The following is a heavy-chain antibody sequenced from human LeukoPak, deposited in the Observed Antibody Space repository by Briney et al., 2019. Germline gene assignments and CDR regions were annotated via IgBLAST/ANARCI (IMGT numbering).Heavy chain of an antibody. CDR2: IRSDGSNK. V-gene: IGHV3-30*02. CDR1: GFTFSNYG. J-gene: IGHJ4*02. Sequence: GGSLRLSCVASGFTFSNYGMYWVRQTPDKGLEWVAFIRSDGSNKYNADSVEGRFTISRDDSKNTLYLQMNSLRTEDTAVYYCGKDTFAYSSSCIDYWGQGTLVTVSS. CDR3: GKDTFAYSSSCIDY. D-gene: IGHD6-19*01.